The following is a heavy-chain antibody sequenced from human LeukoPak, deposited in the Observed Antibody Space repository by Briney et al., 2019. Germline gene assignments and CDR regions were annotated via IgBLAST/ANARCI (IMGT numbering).Heavy chain of an antibody. J-gene: IGHJ6*02. CDR2: IYYSGST. CDR1: GGSFSGYY. Sequence: PSETLSLTCAVYGGSFSGYYWSWIRQHPGKGLEWIGYIYYSGSTYYNPSLKSRVTISVDTSKNQFSLKLSSVTAADTAVYYCARCKGNYYYGMDVWGQGTTVTVSS. V-gene: IGHV4-31*11. CDR3: ARCKGNYYYGMDV. D-gene: IGHD2/OR15-2a*01.